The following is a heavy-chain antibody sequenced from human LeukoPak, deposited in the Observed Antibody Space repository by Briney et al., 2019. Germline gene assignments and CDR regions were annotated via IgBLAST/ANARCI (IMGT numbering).Heavy chain of an antibody. V-gene: IGHV3-30-3*01. CDR1: GFTFSSYA. CDR3: ARESPVLGYGYVRGILDY. J-gene: IGHJ4*02. CDR2: ISYDGSNE. Sequence: GRSLRLSCAASGFTFSSYAMHWVRQAPGKGLEWVTVISYDGSNEYYADSVKGRFTISRDNSKNTLYLQMNSLRAEDTAAYYCARESPVLGYGYVRGILDYWGQGTLVTVSS. D-gene: IGHD5-18*01.